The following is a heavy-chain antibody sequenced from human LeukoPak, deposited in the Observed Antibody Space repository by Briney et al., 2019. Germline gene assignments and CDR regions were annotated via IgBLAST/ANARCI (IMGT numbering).Heavy chain of an antibody. J-gene: IGHJ4*02. V-gene: IGHV5-51*01. D-gene: IGHD6-19*01. CDR3: ARLQGVSRGWSFDY. CDR1: GYSFTSNW. Sequence: GESLKISCKGSGYSFTSNWIGWVRQMPGKGLEWLGIIYPGDSDTTYSPSFQGHVTISADKSTSTAYLQWSSLKASDTAMYYGARLQGVSRGWSFDYWGQGTLVTVSS. CDR2: IYPGDSDT.